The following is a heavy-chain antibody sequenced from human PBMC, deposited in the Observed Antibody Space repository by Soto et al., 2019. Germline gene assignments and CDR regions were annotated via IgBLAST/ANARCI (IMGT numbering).Heavy chain of an antibody. V-gene: IGHV3-73*01. D-gene: IGHD2-21*02. CDR3: TRPDYRGDSVDF. J-gene: IGHJ4*02. CDR1: GLTFSVSV. CDR2: VRTKINDYAT. Sequence: EVQLVESGGGLVRPGGSLTLSCSVSGLTFSVSVIHWVRQPPGKGLEWVGRVRTKINDYATSYSESVKGRFTISRDDSKNTAWLQMNSRTTDDTAVYYCTRPDYRGDSVDFWGRGTLVTVSS.